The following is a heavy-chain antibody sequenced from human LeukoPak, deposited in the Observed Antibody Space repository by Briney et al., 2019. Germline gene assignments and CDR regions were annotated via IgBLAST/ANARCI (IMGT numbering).Heavy chain of an antibody. D-gene: IGHD3-10*01. CDR3: ARAVQYGSGIDY. V-gene: IGHV3-48*03. J-gene: IGHJ4*02. CDR2: ISSSGSTI. Sequence: GGSLTLTCAASGFTFSSYEMNCVRQAPPTVLEWVSYISSSGSTIYYADSVKGRFTISRDNANNSLHLQMNCLRAEDTAVYYCARAVQYGSGIDYWGQGTLVTVSS. CDR1: GFTFSSYE.